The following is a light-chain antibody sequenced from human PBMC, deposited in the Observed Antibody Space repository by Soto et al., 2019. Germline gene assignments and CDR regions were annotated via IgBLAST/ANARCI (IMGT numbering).Light chain of an antibody. CDR3: QQYYSTPQT. J-gene: IGKJ2*01. CDR1: QSVLYISNNKNY. CDR2: WAS. Sequence: DIVMTQSPDSLAVSLGETATINCKSSQSVLYISNNKNYLAWYQQKPGQPPKLLIYWASTRESGVPDRFSGSGSGTDFTLTIGSLQAEDVAVYYCQQYYSTPQTFGQGTKLEIK. V-gene: IGKV4-1*01.